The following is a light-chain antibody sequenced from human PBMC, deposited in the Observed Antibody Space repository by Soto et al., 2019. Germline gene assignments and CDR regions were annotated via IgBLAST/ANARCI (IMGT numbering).Light chain of an antibody. CDR2: GVT. J-gene: IGLJ3*02. CDR3: SSYTTVGAWV. Sequence: QSVLTQPASVSGSPGQSITISCTGTSNDVGRYNFVSWYQQHPGTAPKPMIFGVTNRPSGISDRFSGSKSGNTASLTISGLQAEDEADYCCSSYTTVGAWVFGGGTKLTVL. V-gene: IGLV2-14*01. CDR1: SNDVGRYNF.